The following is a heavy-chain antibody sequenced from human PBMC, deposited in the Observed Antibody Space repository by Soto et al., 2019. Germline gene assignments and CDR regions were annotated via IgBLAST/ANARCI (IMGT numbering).Heavy chain of an antibody. Sequence: SVKVSCKASGGSFSTYAFSWVRQAPGHGLEWMGGIIPIFDSPYYAQNFQGRVTIAADRSTSTVYMELSSLTPEDTAVYYCARRAECRGYCLKKFPSLDPWGQGPLVTVSS. V-gene: IGHV1-69*06. J-gene: IGHJ5*02. D-gene: IGHD2-15*01. CDR2: IIPIFDSP. CDR1: GGSFSTYA. CDR3: ARRAECRGYCLKKFPSLDP.